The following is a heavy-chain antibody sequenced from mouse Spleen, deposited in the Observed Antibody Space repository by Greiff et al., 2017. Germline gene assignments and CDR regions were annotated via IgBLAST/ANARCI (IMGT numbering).Heavy chain of an antibody. V-gene: IGHV1-7*01. Sequence: QVQLQQSGAELVKPGASVKLSCKASGYTFTSYWMHWVKQRPGQGLEWIGLINPCCGYITYNQKFKDKATLPANKSSSTAYMQLSSLTYEDSAVYCCAREGNGGYWGQGTTLTVSS. D-gene: IGHD2-1*01. CDR3: AREGNGGY. CDR2: INPCCGYI. CDR1: GYTFTSYW. J-gene: IGHJ2*01.